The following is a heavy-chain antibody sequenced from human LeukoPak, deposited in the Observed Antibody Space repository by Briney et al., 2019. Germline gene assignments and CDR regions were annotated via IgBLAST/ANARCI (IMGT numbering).Heavy chain of an antibody. Sequence: SETLSLTCAAYGGSFSGYYWSWIRQPPGKGLEWIGEINHSGSTNSYPAVKSRVTISVDTSKTQFSLKLSTVTAADKAVYYCARGRGYMVRGAYYYYGMDVWGQGTTVTVSS. V-gene: IGHV4-34*01. D-gene: IGHD3-10*01. J-gene: IGHJ6*02. CDR2: INHSGST. CDR3: ARGRGYMVRGAYYYYGMDV. CDR1: GGSFSGYY.